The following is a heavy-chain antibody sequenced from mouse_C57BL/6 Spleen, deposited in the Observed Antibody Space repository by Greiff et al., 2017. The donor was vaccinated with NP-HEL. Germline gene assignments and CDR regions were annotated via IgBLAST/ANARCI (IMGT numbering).Heavy chain of an antibody. Sequence: ESGPGLVKPSQSLSLTCSVTGYSFTSCYYWNWLRQFPGNKLEWMGYISYDGSNNYNPSLKNRISITRDTSKNQFFLKLNSVTTEDTATYYCARGDWVDYWGQGTTLTVSS. V-gene: IGHV3-6*01. CDR3: ARGDWVDY. CDR1: GYSFTSCYY. CDR2: ISYDGSN. D-gene: IGHD4-1*01. J-gene: IGHJ2*01.